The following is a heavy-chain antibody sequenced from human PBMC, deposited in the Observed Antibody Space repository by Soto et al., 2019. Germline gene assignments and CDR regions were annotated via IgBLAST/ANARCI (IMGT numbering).Heavy chain of an antibody. CDR1: GGSISSSSYY. J-gene: IGHJ4*02. Sequence: SETLSLTCTVSGGSISSSSYYWGWIRQPPGKGLEWIGSIYYSGSTYYNPSLKSRVTISVDTSKNQFSLKLSSVTAADTAVYYCASYGDYVFYFDYWGQGTLVTVSS. V-gene: IGHV4-39*01. CDR2: IYYSGST. D-gene: IGHD4-17*01. CDR3: ASYGDYVFYFDY.